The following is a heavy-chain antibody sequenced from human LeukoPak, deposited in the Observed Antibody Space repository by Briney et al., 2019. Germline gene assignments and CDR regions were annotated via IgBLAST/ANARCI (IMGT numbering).Heavy chain of an antibody. D-gene: IGHD2/OR15-2a*01. CDR1: GGSFSGYY. CDR3: ARARRGVATFGY. J-gene: IGHJ4*02. CDR2: INHSGST. V-gene: IGHV4-34*01. Sequence: PSETLSLTCAVYGGSFSGYYWSWIRQPPGKGLEWIGEINHSGSTNYNPSLKSRVTISVDTSKNQFSLKLSSVTAADTAVYYCARARRGVATFGYWGQGTLVTVSS.